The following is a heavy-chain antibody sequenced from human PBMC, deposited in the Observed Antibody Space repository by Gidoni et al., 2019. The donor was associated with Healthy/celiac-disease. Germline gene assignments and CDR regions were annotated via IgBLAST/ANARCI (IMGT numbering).Heavy chain of an antibody. CDR3: ASPRYCSSTSCPVAY. CDR1: GGSISSSSYY. J-gene: IGHJ4*02. CDR2: IYYSGST. Sequence: QLQLQESGPGLVKPSETLSLTCTVSGGSISSSSYYWGLIRQPPGKGLEWIGSIYYSGSTYYNPSLKSRVTISVDTSKNQFSLKLSSVTAADTAVYYCASPRYCSSTSCPVAYWGQGTLVTVSS. D-gene: IGHD2-2*01. V-gene: IGHV4-39*01.